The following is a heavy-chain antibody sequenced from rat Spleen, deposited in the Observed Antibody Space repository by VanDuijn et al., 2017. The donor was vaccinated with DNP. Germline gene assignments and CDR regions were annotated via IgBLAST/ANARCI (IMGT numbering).Heavy chain of an antibody. CDR3: ARHYGGYSYYWYFDF. D-gene: IGHD1-11*01. CDR2: ITSSGGSP. Sequence: EVQLVESGGDLVQPGGSLKLSCVASGFTFNKYWMTWIRQVPGKGLEWVAAITSSGGSPYYPDSVKGRFTISRDNAKNTLYLQMDSLRSEDTATYYCARHYGGYSYYWYFDFWGPGTMVTVSS. J-gene: IGHJ1*01. V-gene: IGHV5-31*01. CDR1: GFTFNKYW.